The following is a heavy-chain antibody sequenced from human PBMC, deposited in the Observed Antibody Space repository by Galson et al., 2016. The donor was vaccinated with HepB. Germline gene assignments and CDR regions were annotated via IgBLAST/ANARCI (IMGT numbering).Heavy chain of an antibody. Sequence: SLRLSCAGSGFTFSTYAMNWVRQAPGKGLEWVSTISGSGGSTYHADSVKGRFTISRDNSKNTVYLQMNSLRAEDTAVYYCAKFASGTYYLDSFDYWGQGTLVTVSS. CDR2: ISGSGGST. CDR3: AKFASGTYYLDSFDY. D-gene: IGHD3-10*01. J-gene: IGHJ4*02. CDR1: GFTFSTYA. V-gene: IGHV3-23*01.